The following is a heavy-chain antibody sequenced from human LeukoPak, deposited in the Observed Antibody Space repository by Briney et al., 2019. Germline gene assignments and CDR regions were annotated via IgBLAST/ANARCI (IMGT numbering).Heavy chain of an antibody. D-gene: IGHD6-13*01. J-gene: IGHJ4*02. V-gene: IGHV3-23*01. CDR2: ISGSGDST. CDR1: GFTFSSYA. Sequence: PGGSLRLSCAASGFTFSSYALSWVRQAPGKGLEWVSAISGSGDSTHYADSVKGRFTISRDNSKNTLYLQMNTLRAEDTALYYCAKGSSSWYPFEYWGQGTLVTVSS. CDR3: AKGSSSWYPFEY.